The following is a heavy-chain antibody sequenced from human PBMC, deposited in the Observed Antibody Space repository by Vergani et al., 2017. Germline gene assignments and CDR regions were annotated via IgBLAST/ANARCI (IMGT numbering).Heavy chain of an antibody. CDR1: GFPFSSYA. CDR2: IEYDGSNK. Sequence: QVKLVESGGGVVQPGGSLRLSCAASGFPFSSYAMHWVRQAPGKGLEWLAFIEYDGSNKYYADSVKGRFTISRDDSKNTLYLRLNSLRPEDTAVYYCASRWFSGSWSFDFWGQGTLVTVSS. D-gene: IGHD6-25*01. CDR3: ASRWFSGSWSFDF. V-gene: IGHV3-30*02. J-gene: IGHJ4*02.